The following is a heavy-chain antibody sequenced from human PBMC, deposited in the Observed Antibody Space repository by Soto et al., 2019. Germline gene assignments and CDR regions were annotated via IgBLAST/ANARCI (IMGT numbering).Heavy chain of an antibody. V-gene: IGHV1-69*08. CDR2: IIPILGIA. J-gene: IGHJ4*02. CDR3: AKDYRGKDGDY. D-gene: IGHD2-15*01. CDR1: GGTFSSYT. Sequence: QVQLVQSGAEVKMRGSSVKVSCKASGGTFSSYTISWVRQAPGQGLEWMGRIIPILGIANYAQKFQGRVTITADKSTSTAYMELSSLRSEDTAVYYCAKDYRGKDGDYWGQGTLVTVSS.